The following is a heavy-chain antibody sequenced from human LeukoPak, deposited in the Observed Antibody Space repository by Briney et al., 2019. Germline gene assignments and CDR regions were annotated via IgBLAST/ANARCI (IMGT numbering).Heavy chain of an antibody. D-gene: IGHD3-16*01. CDR1: GVTFSSYA. J-gene: IGHJ5*02. V-gene: IGHV3-23*01. Sequence: GGSLRLSCAASGVTFSSYAMSWVRQAPGKGLEWVSGISDSGVTTYYADSVKGRFTISRDNSKNTLYLQMNSLRAEDKAVYYCAQRVYWFDPWGQGTLVTVSS. CDR3: AQRVYWFDP. CDR2: ISDSGVTT.